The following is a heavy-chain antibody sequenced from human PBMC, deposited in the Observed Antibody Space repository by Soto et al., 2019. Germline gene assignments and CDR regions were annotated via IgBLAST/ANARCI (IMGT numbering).Heavy chain of an antibody. Sequence: QVQLVQSGAEVKKPGASVKVSCKASGYTFNRYAISWVRQAPGQGLEWMGWISAYNGNTHYAQKFQGRVTMTTDTSTSTAYMELRSLRSDDTAVYYCARLYYYDTSGYYYVEDFWGQGTLVTVSS. CDR3: ARLYYYDTSGYYYVEDF. CDR1: GYTFNRYA. CDR2: ISAYNGNT. V-gene: IGHV1-18*01. J-gene: IGHJ4*02. D-gene: IGHD3-22*01.